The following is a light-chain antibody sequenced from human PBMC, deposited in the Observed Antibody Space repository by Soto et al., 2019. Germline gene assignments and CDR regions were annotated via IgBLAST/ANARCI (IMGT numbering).Light chain of an antibody. V-gene: IGLV3-21*02. Sequence: SYELTQPPSVSVAPGQTASITCGGNVIGSISVHWYQQKPGQAPVLVVFDDSGRPSGIPERFSGSNSRNTATLTISRVEAGDEADYYCQVWDSSSDHVIFGGGTKVTVL. CDR2: DDS. CDR1: VIGSIS. CDR3: QVWDSSSDHVI. J-gene: IGLJ2*01.